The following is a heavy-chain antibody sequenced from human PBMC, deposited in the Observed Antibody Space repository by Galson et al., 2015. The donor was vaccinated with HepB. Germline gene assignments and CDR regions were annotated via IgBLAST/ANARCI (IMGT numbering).Heavy chain of an antibody. CDR1: GFTFSSYG. D-gene: IGHD5-12*01. Sequence: SLRLSCAASGFTFSSYGMHWVRQAPGKGLEWVAFIRYGGNNKYYADSVKGRFTISRDNSKNTLYLQMNSLRAEDTAVYYCAKDRSGYDSGIDYWGQGTLVTVSS. V-gene: IGHV3-30*02. CDR3: AKDRSGYDSGIDY. J-gene: IGHJ4*02. CDR2: IRYGGNNK.